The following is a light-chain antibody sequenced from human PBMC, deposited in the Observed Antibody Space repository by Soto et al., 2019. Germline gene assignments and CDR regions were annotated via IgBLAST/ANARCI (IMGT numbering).Light chain of an antibody. V-gene: IGKV1D-13*01. CDR1: QGISSA. CDR3: QQFNNYLFT. J-gene: IGKJ3*01. Sequence: AIQLTQSPSSLSASVGDRVTITCRASQGISSALAWYQQKPGKAPKLLIYDASSLESGVPSRFSGSGSGTDFTLTISSLQPEDFSTYYCQQFNNYLFTFGPGTKVDIK. CDR2: DAS.